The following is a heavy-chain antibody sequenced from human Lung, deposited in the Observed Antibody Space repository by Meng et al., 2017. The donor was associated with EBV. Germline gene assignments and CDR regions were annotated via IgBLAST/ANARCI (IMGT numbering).Heavy chain of an antibody. CDR2: LIAVFDKT. Sequence: QVPLGQSGAGGETPGASVKVACKTSGGSLGTHPFSWVRQAPGQGLEWMGGLIAVFDKTKAAPRFQDRVTFTADESTSTAYMELSSLTFDDTAVYFCARGRRNEPLFDYWGQGTLVTVSS. D-gene: IGHD1-14*01. CDR1: GGSLGTHP. V-gene: IGHV1-69*13. CDR3: ARGRRNEPLFDY. J-gene: IGHJ4*02.